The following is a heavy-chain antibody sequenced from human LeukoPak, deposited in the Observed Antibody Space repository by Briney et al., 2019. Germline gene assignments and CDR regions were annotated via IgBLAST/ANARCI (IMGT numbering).Heavy chain of an antibody. CDR3: ARGNYYDSSGYYPGVFDP. CDR2: IYHSGST. J-gene: IGHJ5*02. Sequence: SETLSLTCAVSGYSISSGYYWGWIRQPPGKGLEWIGSIYHSGSTYYNPSLKSRVTISVDTSENQFSLKLSSVTAADTAVYYCARGNYYDSSGYYPGVFDPWGQGTLVTVSS. V-gene: IGHV4-38-2*01. CDR1: GYSISSGYY. D-gene: IGHD3-22*01.